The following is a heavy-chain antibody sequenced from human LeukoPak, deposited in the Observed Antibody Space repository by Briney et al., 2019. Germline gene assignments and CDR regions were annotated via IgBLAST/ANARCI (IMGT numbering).Heavy chain of an antibody. Sequence: GGSLRLSCAASGFTFSSYAMSWVRQAPGKGLEWVSGISGSGDNTYYADSVKGRFTISRDNSKNTLYVQVNSLGTEDTAAYYCAKGSYYDSSGSFYFDYWGQGTLVTVTS. J-gene: IGHJ4*02. CDR1: GFTFSSYA. V-gene: IGHV3-23*01. CDR3: AKGSYYDSSGSFYFDY. CDR2: ISGSGDNT. D-gene: IGHD3-22*01.